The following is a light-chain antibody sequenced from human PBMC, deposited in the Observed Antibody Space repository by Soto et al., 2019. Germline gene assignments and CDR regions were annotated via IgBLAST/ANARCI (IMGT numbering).Light chain of an antibody. CDR2: DPS. CDR1: ESVASF. J-gene: IGKJ1*01. V-gene: IGKV3-11*01. Sequence: EIVLTQSPATLSLSPGERATLSCRASESVASFLAWYQQKPGQAPRLLIYDPSNRATGISARFSGSGSGTDFTLTISSLEPEDFAVYYCQQRSGWPRTFGQGTKVESK. CDR3: QQRSGWPRT.